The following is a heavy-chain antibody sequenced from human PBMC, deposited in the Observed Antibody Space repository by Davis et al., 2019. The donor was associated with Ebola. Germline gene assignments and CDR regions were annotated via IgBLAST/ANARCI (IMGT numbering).Heavy chain of an antibody. CDR1: GGSFSGYY. CDR3: ARVGCSSTSCHEYFQH. Sequence: PSETLSLTCAVYGGSFSGYYWSWIRQPPGKGLEWIGEISHSGTTNYNPSLKSRVTISVDTSKNQFSLKLSSVTAADTAVYYCARVGCSSTSCHEYFQHWGQGTLVTVSS. J-gene: IGHJ1*01. D-gene: IGHD2-2*01. CDR2: ISHSGTT. V-gene: IGHV4-34*01.